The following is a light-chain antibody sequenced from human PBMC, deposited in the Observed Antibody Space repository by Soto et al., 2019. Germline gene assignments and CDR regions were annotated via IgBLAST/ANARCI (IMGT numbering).Light chain of an antibody. Sequence: DIQLTQSPSFLSASVGDRVTITCRASQGISSYLAWYQQKPGKAPKLLIYAASTLQSGVPSRFSGSGSGTEFTLTISSLQPEEFATYYCQQLSSYPFTFGPGTKVDIK. CDR1: QGISSY. CDR2: AAS. V-gene: IGKV1-9*01. J-gene: IGKJ3*01. CDR3: QQLSSYPFT.